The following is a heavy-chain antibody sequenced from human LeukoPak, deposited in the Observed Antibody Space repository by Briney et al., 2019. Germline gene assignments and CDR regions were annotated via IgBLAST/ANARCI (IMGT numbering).Heavy chain of an antibody. CDR1: GFTFSSYG. CDR3: ARTGDSSSWYSSGLDY. V-gene: IGHV3-30*02. Sequence: GGPLRLSCAASGFTFSSYGMHWVRQAPGKGLEWVAFIRYDGSNKYYADSVKGRFTISRDNSKNTLYLQMNSLRAEDTAVYYCARTGDSSSWYSSGLDYWGQGTLVTVSS. CDR2: IRYDGSNK. D-gene: IGHD6-13*01. J-gene: IGHJ4*02.